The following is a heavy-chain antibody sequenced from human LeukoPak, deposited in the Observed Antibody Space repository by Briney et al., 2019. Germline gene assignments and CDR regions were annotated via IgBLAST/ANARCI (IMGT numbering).Heavy chain of an antibody. Sequence: SETLSLTCTVSGGSISSYYWSWIRQPPGKGLEWIGYIYDSGSTNYNPSLKSRVTISVDTSKNQFSLKLSSVTAADMAVYYCARALGVAVYWYFDLWGRGTLVTVSS. CDR2: IYDSGST. CDR1: GGSISSYY. CDR3: ARALGVAVYWYFDL. J-gene: IGHJ2*01. D-gene: IGHD6-19*01. V-gene: IGHV4-59*12.